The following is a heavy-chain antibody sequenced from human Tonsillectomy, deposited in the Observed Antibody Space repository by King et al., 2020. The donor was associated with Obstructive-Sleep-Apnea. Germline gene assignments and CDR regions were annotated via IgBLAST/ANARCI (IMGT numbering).Heavy chain of an antibody. D-gene: IGHD5-12*01. CDR1: GDSISSGGHY. V-gene: IGHV4-31*03. CDR3: ARTPPYSANDHSPVEEGYFFAMDV. Sequence: VQLQESGPGLVKPSQTLSLTCSFSGDSISSGGHYWSWIRQHPGKGLEWIGSIYYSGSTYYNPSLKSRVTISIDTSESQFSLKLSFVTAADTAVYYCARTPPYSANDHSPVEEGYFFAMDVWGQGTTVTVSS. J-gene: IGHJ6*02. CDR2: IYYSGST.